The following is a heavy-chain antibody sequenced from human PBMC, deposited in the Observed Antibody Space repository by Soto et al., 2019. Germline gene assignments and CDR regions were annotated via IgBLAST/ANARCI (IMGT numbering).Heavy chain of an antibody. J-gene: IGHJ6*02. Sequence: GGSLRLSCAASGFPFSNAWMNWVRPDPGKGLEWVGRIKSKTDGGTTDYAAPVKGRFTISRDDSKNTLYLQMNSLKTEDTAVYYCTTGVPTAGALDYYGMDVWGQGTTVTVS. CDR3: TTGVPTAGALDYYGMDV. V-gene: IGHV3-15*07. D-gene: IGHD3-10*01. CDR2: IKSKTDGGTT. CDR1: GFPFSNAW.